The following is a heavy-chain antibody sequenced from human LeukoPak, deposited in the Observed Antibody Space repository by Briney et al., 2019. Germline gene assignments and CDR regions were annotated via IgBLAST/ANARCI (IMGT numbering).Heavy chain of an antibody. V-gene: IGHV3-48*01. CDR3: AKGGDTVVVPAAMGRRYYYYYMDV. J-gene: IGHJ6*03. Sequence: GGSLRLSCAASGFTFSSYSMNWVRQAPGKGPEWVSYISSSSSTIYYADSVKGRFTISRDNAKNSLYLQMNSLRAEDTAVYYCAKGGDTVVVPAAMGRRYYYYYMDVWGKGTTVTVSS. D-gene: IGHD2-2*01. CDR2: ISSSSSTI. CDR1: GFTFSSYS.